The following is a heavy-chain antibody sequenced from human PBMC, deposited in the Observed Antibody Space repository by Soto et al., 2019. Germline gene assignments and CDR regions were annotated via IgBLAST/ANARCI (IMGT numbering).Heavy chain of an antibody. V-gene: IGHV3-13*01. D-gene: IGHD3-22*01. CDR2: IATAGDT. J-gene: IGHJ6*02. Sequence: AGGSLRLSCAASGFTFSSYDMHWVRQATGKGLEWVSAIATAGDTYYPGSVKGRFTISRENAKNYLYLQMNSLRAGDTAVYYCARGYYYDSSGPGGMDVWGQGTTVTVSS. CDR1: GFTFSSYD. CDR3: ARGYYYDSSGPGGMDV.